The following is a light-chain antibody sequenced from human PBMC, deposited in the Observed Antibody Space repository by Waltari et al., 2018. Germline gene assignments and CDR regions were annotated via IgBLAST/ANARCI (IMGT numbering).Light chain of an antibody. CDR1: QSVSGS. CDR2: GGT. CDR3: QQYGDWPMYT. J-gene: IGKJ2*01. Sequence: EIVMTQFPATLSVSPGEGATLSCRASQSVSGSLAWYQQKPGQAPRLIIYGGTTRAPGVPARFSGRGFGTDFSLTINSLQSEDSAVYYCQQYGDWPMYTFGQGTKLEIK. V-gene: IGKV3-15*01.